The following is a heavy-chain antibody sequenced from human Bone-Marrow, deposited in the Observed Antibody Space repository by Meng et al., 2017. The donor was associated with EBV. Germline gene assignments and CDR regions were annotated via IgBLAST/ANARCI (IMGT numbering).Heavy chain of an antibody. CDR3: SRDLAGQYDD. J-gene: IGHJ4*02. CDR2: TNEDGRTV. Sequence: EVTLVGAGGALFKPGGSLRLSCVASGFTFSRYWMHWVRQVPGKGLEWISRTNEDGRTVDYADSVKGRFTISRDNTKNTLYLQMDSLRVEDTALYLCSRDLAGQYDDWGQGTLVTVSS. CDR1: GFTFSRYW. V-gene: IGHV3-74*01. D-gene: IGHD3-3*02.